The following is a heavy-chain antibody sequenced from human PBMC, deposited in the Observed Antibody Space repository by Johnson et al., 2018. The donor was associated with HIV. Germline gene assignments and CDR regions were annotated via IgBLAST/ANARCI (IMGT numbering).Heavy chain of an antibody. Sequence: QMLLVESGGGVVQPGRSLRLSCAASGFTFSSYAMHWVRQAPGKGLEWVAVISYDGSNIYYADSVKGQFTISRDNSKNTLHLQMNSLRVEDTAMYYCARGPILEWLSGDGFDMWGQGTMVTVYS. CDR2: ISYDGSNI. D-gene: IGHD3-3*01. J-gene: IGHJ3*02. CDR3: ARGPILEWLSGDGFDM. V-gene: IGHV3-30-3*01. CDR1: GFTFSSYA.